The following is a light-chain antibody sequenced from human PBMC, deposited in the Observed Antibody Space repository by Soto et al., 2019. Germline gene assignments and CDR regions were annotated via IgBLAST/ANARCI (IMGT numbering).Light chain of an antibody. CDR3: QQYGNSPIT. J-gene: IGKJ5*01. V-gene: IGKV3-20*01. CDR2: GAS. CDR1: HSVNSN. Sequence: TQSPAALSLAPVGRATLSCRASHSVNSNVAWYQKKPGQAPRLLIYGASNRATGIPDRFSGSGSGADFTLTITRLEPEDFALYYCQQYGNSPITFGQGTRLEIK.